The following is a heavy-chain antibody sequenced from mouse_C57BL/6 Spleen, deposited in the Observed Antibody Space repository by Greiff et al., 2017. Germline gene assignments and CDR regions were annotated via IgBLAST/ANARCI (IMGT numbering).Heavy chain of an antibody. V-gene: IGHV3-6*01. CDR3: ARGGNYYGSRYYYAMDY. J-gene: IGHJ4*01. D-gene: IGHD1-1*01. CDR1: GYSFTSGYY. CDR2: ISYDGSN. Sequence: EVQLQESGPGLVKPAPSLSLTCYATGYSFTSGYYWKWIRQPPGNKLQWMCYISYDGSNNYNPTLKNRIPLTRDTSKNQFFLKLNSVTTEDTATYYCARGGNYYGSRYYYAMDYWGQGTSVTVSS.